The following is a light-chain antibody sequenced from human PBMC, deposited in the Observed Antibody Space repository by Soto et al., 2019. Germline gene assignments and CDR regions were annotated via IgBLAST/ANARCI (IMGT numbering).Light chain of an antibody. J-gene: IGLJ1*01. CDR3: AAWDDSHNVLYV. V-gene: IGLV1-47*02. CDR1: SSNIAKNY. CDR2: SDN. Sequence: QSVLTQPPSTSGTPGQRVTISCSGDSSNIAKNYVYWYQQVPGMAPKLLIYSDNQRPSGVPDRFSGSKSGTSASLAISGLRSEDEADYYCAAWDDSHNVLYVFGTGTKVTVL.